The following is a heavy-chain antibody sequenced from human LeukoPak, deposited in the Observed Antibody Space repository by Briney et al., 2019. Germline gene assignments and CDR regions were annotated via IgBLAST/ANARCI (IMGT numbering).Heavy chain of an antibody. CDR3: AKVAHYDILTGQFDY. CDR1: GFTFDDYA. V-gene: IGHV3-9*01. J-gene: IGHJ4*02. CDR2: ISWNSGSI. D-gene: IGHD3-9*01. Sequence: GGSLRLSCAASGFTFDDYAMHWVRQAPGKGLEWVSGISWNSGSIGYADSVKGRFTISRDNAKNSLYLQMNSLRAEDTALYYCAKVAHYDILTGQFDYWGQGTLVTVSS.